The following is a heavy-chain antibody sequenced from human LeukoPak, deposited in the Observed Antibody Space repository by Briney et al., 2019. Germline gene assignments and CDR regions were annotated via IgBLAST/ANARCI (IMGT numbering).Heavy chain of an antibody. CDR2: ISYDGSNK. Sequence: GGSLRLSCAASGFTFSSYGMHWVRQAPGKGLEWVAVISYDGSNKYYADSVKGRFTISRDNSKNTLYLQMNSLRAENTAVYYCAREGGYCSSTSCSRWYYFDYWGQGTLVTVSS. CDR1: GFTFSSYG. V-gene: IGHV3-30*03. J-gene: IGHJ4*02. CDR3: AREGGYCSSTSCSRWYYFDY. D-gene: IGHD2-2*01.